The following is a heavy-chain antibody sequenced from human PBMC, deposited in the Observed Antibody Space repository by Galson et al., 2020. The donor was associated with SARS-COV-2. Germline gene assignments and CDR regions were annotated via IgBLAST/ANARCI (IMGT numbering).Heavy chain of an antibody. V-gene: IGHV1-18*01. J-gene: IGHJ1*01. Sequence: GASVKVSCGASGYTFTTYGISWVRQAPGQGLQWLGWIRAYHGNRNYAPNFQGRLTMTTDTSTSTAYMELRNLRSDDTAFYYCATQDRGAVAAEYFHHWGQGTLVTVSS. CDR2: IRAYHGNR. D-gene: IGHD6-19*01. CDR3: ATQDRGAVAAEYFHH. CDR1: GYTFTTYG.